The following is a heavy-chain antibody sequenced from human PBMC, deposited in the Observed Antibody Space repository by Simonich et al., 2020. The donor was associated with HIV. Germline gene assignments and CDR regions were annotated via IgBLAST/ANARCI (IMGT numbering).Heavy chain of an antibody. J-gene: IGHJ4*02. CDR1: GGSFSGYY. CDR2: INHSGSN. D-gene: IGHD5-18*01. CDR3: ARYTGMAGFDY. V-gene: IGHV4-34*01. Sequence: QVQLQQWGAGLLKPSETLSLTCAVYGGSFSGYYWIWIRQPPGKGLEWIGEINHSGSNNYFPSHKSRVIISVDTSKNQFSLKLSSVTATDTAVYYCARYTGMAGFDYWGQGTLVTVSS.